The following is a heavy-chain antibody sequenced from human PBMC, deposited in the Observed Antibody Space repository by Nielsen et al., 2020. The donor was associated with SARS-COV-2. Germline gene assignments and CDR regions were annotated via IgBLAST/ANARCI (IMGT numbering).Heavy chain of an antibody. J-gene: IGHJ6*02. CDR1: GFTFDDYA. CDR2: ISWNSGSI. CDR3: ARESGSSWYRYYYGMDV. V-gene: IGHV3-9*01. D-gene: IGHD6-13*01. Sequence: SLKISCAASGFTFDDYAMHWVRQAPGKGLEWVSGISWNSGSIGYADSVKGRFTISRDNAKNSLYLQMNSLRAEDTALYYCARESGSSWYRYYYGMDVWGQGTTVTVSS.